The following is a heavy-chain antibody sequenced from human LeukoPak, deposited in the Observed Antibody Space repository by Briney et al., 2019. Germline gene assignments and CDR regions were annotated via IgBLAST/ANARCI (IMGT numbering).Heavy chain of an antibody. CDR3: AGTRGLGPGGWFDP. V-gene: IGHV3-11*01. CDR1: GFTFSDYY. J-gene: IGHJ5*02. D-gene: IGHD1/OR15-1a*01. CDR2: ISSSGTTI. Sequence: GGSLRLSCAASGFTFSDYYMSWIRQAPGKGLEWVSYISSSGTTINYSDSVKGRFTMSRDNAKNSLYLQMNSLRAEDTAVYYCAGTRGLGPGGWFDPWGQGTLVTVSS.